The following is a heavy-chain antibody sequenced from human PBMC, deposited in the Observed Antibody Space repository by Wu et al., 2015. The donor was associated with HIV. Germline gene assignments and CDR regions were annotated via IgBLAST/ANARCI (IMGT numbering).Heavy chain of an antibody. CDR3: ARDRGYCSGGSCYALDWFDP. Sequence: QVQLVQSGAEVKRPGSSVKVSCQASGGSFRDYDIHWVRQAPGQGLEWMGIINPSGGSTSYAQKFQGRVTMTRDTSTSTVYMELSSLRSEDTAVYYCARDRGYCSGGSCYALDWFDPWGQGTLVTVSS. D-gene: IGHD2-15*01. V-gene: IGHV1-46*01. CDR2: INPSGGST. J-gene: IGHJ5*02. CDR1: GGSFRDYD.